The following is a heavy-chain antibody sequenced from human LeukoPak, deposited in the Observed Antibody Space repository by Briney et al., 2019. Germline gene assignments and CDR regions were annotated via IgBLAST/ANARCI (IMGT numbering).Heavy chain of an antibody. V-gene: IGHV5-51*01. CDR2: IYPDDSDT. CDR1: GYSFTTYW. J-gene: IGHJ4*02. Sequence: GESLKISCKGYGYSFTTYWIGWVRQMPGKGLEWMGIIYPDDSDTRYSPSFQGQVTISADKSISTAYLQWSSLKASDTAMYYCARVHYYETSDWGNYFDYWGQGTLVTVSS. D-gene: IGHD3-22*01. CDR3: ARVHYYETSDWGNYFDY.